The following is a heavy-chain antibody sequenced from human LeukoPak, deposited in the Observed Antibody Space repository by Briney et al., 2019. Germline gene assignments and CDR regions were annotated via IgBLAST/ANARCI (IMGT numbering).Heavy chain of an antibody. V-gene: IGHV4-4*02. Sequence: KSAETLSLTCTVSLDSTTSNFWSWVRRSPGKGLEWIGEIHRSGSPNYNPSLQSRVTISIDRSRNQIVLELSSVTAADTAVYYCAREILGGFNPGAYWGQGTLVTVSS. CDR1: LDSTTSNF. CDR2: IHRSGSP. J-gene: IGHJ4*02. D-gene: IGHD1-14*01. CDR3: AREILGGFNPGAY.